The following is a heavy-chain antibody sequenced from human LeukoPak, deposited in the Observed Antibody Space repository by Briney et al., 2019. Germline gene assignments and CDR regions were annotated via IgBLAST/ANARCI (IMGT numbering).Heavy chain of an antibody. D-gene: IGHD2-15*01. CDR2: INHSGST. CDR3: ARVRAWGYCSGGSCYDGMDV. V-gene: IGHV4-34*01. J-gene: IGHJ6*02. CDR1: GESFSGYY. Sequence: PSETLSLTCAVYGESFSGYYWSWIRQPPGKGLEWIGEINHSGSTNYNPSLKSRVTISVDTSKNQFSLKLSSVTAADTAVYYCARVRAWGYCSGGSCYDGMDVWGQGTTVTVSS.